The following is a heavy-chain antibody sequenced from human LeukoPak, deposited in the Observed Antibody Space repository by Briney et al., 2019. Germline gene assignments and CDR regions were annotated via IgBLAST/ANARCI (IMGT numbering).Heavy chain of an antibody. V-gene: IGHV1-46*01. D-gene: IGHD1-7*01. Sequence: ASVKVSCKASGYTFTSYYMHWVRQAPGQGLEWMGIINPSGGSTSYAQKFQGRITMTRDTSTSTVYMGLSSLRSEDTAVYYCARDPRNYEVEDAFDIWGQGTMVTVSS. J-gene: IGHJ3*02. CDR2: INPSGGST. CDR3: ARDPRNYEVEDAFDI. CDR1: GYTFTSYY.